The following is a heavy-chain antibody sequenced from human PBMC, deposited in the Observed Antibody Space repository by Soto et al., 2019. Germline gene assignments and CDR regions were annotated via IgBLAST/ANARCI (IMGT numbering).Heavy chain of an antibody. CDR2: IIPIFGTA. V-gene: IGHV1-69*01. J-gene: IGHJ6*02. Sequence: QVQLVQSGAEVKKPGSSVKVSCKASGGTFSSYAISWVRQAPGQGLEWMGGIIPIFGTANYAQKFQGRVTITADEYTSTAYMELSSLRSEDTAVYYCASGLSSRDSSGYYLNYGMDVWGQGTTVTVSS. CDR3: ASGLSSRDSSGYYLNYGMDV. D-gene: IGHD3-22*01. CDR1: GGTFSSYA.